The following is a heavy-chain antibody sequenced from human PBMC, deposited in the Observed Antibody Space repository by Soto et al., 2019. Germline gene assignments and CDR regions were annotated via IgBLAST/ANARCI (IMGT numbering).Heavy chain of an antibody. V-gene: IGHV3-33*01. CDR3: ARGQQWLVHSSYYYYGMDV. CDR1: GFTFSSYG. D-gene: IGHD6-19*01. J-gene: IGHJ6*02. Sequence: GGSLRLSCAASGFTFSSYGMHWVRQAPGKGLEWVAVIWYDGSNKYYADSVKGRFTISRDNSKNTLYLQMNSLRAEDTAVYYCARGQQWLVHSSYYYYGMDVWGQGTTVTVSS. CDR2: IWYDGSNK.